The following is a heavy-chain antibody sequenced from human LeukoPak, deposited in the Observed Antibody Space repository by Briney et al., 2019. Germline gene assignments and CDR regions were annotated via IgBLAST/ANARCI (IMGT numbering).Heavy chain of an antibody. J-gene: IGHJ3*02. D-gene: IGHD6-13*01. V-gene: IGHV3-30*04. CDR1: GFTFSSYA. CDR3: ATTNLGIAAAGTSGAFDI. Sequence: GGSLRLSCAASGFTFSSYAMHWVRQAPGKGLEWVAVISYDGSNKYYAHSVKGRFTISRDNSKNTLYLQMNSLRAEDTAVYYCATTNLGIAAAGTSGAFDIWGQGTMVTVSS. CDR2: ISYDGSNK.